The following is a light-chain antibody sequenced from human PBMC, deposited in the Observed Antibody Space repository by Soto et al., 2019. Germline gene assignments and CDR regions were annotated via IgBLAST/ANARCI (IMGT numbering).Light chain of an antibody. Sequence: DIRMTQSPSSLSASVGDRVIITCRASQGITNYLGWFQQKSGKAPKSLIYHTSILQSGVPSRFSGIGSGTYFTLTISGLQPEDSATYFCQQYSDYPYTFGQGTKLEIK. V-gene: IGKV1-16*01. CDR1: QGITNY. CDR2: HTS. CDR3: QQYSDYPYT. J-gene: IGKJ2*01.